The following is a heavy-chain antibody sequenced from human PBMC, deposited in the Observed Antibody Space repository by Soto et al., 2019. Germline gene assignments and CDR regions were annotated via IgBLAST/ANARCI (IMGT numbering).Heavy chain of an antibody. CDR2: IYHSGTT. Sequence: QVQLQESGPGLVKPSDTLSLTCAVTGYSISSSNRWGWIRQPPGKGLEWIGYIYHSGTTYYNPSLKRRVTMSVDTSKNQFSPKLSSGTAVDTAIYDGARPLGGELPSYWYFDLWGRGTLVTVSS. D-gene: IGHD1-7*01. J-gene: IGHJ2*01. CDR3: ARPLGGELPSYWYFDL. CDR1: GYSISSSNR. V-gene: IGHV4-28*01.